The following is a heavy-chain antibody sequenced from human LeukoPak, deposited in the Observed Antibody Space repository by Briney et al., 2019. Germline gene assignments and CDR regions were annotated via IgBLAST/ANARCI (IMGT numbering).Heavy chain of an antibody. J-gene: IGHJ4*02. CDR1: GGSFSGYY. Sequence: SETLSLTCAVYGGSFSGYYWSWIRQPPGKGLEWIGEINHSGSTNYNPSLKSRVTISVDTSKNQFSLKLSSVTAADTAMYYCARSHRRGYSGYGQPRPFDYWGQGTLVTVSS. CDR3: ARSHRRGYSGYGQPRPFDY. CDR2: INHSGST. V-gene: IGHV4-34*01. D-gene: IGHD5-12*01.